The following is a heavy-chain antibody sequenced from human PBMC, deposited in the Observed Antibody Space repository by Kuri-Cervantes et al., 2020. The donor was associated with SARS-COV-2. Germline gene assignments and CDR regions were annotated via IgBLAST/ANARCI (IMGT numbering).Heavy chain of an antibody. CDR3: ARGSSIAAAVSDY. J-gene: IGHJ4*02. V-gene: IGHV1-46*01. Sequence: ASVKVSCKASGYTFTSYYMHWVRQAPGQGLEWMGIINPSGGSTGYAQKFQGRVTMTRNTSISTAYMELSSLRSEDTAVYYCARGSSIAAAVSDYWGQGTLVTVSS. D-gene: IGHD6-13*01. CDR1: GYTFTSYY. CDR2: INPSGGST.